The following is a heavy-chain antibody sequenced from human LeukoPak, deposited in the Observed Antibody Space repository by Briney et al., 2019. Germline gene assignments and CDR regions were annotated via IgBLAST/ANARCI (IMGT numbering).Heavy chain of an antibody. V-gene: IGHV4-59*08. Sequence: PSETLSLTCSVSGGSVRSYYWSWIRQPPGKGLEWIGYIYYSGYTNYNPSLKSRVTISVDTSKNQFSLKLSSVTAADTAVYYCARHGSGSYYNYWGQGTLVTVSS. J-gene: IGHJ4*02. CDR1: GGSVRSYY. CDR3: ARHGSGSYYNY. D-gene: IGHD3-10*01. CDR2: IYYSGYT.